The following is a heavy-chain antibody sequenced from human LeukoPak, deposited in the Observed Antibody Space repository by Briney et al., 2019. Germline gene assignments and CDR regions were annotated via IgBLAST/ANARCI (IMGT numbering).Heavy chain of an antibody. CDR2: IYYSGST. Sequence: SETLSLTCTVSGGSISSYYWSWIRQPPGKGREWIGYIYYSGSTNYNPSLKSRVTISVDTSKHQFFLTLSAVTAADTAVYYCARATQGTGYDACDIWGQGTMVTVSS. CDR3: ARATQGTGYDACDI. V-gene: IGHV4-59*01. CDR1: GGSISSYY. J-gene: IGHJ3*02. D-gene: IGHD1-1*01.